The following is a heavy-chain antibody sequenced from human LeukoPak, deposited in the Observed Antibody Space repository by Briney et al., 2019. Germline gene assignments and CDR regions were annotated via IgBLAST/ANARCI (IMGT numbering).Heavy chain of an antibody. V-gene: IGHV3-23*01. Sequence: GGSLRLSCAASGFTFSNYVMTWVRRAPGKGLEWVSYIGGSGVTTFYADSVKGRFTISRDNSKNTLFLQMNSLRAEDTAVYYCAKGHSIEVAGIMRSWGQGTRVTVSS. J-gene: IGHJ5*02. CDR1: GFTFSNYV. D-gene: IGHD6-19*01. CDR3: AKGHSIEVAGIMRS. CDR2: IGGSGVTT.